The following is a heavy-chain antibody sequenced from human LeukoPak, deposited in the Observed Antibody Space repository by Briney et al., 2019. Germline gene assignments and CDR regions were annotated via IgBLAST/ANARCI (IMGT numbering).Heavy chain of an antibody. Sequence: SETLSLTCTVSGGSISSHYWSWIRQPPGKGLEWIGYIYYSGSTNYNPSLKSRVTISVDTSKNQFSPKLSSVTAADTAVYYCARETRNYYDSSGYYADNWFDPWGQGTLVTVSS. D-gene: IGHD3-22*01. V-gene: IGHV4-59*11. J-gene: IGHJ5*02. CDR3: ARETRNYYDSSGYYADNWFDP. CDR1: GGSISSHY. CDR2: IYYSGST.